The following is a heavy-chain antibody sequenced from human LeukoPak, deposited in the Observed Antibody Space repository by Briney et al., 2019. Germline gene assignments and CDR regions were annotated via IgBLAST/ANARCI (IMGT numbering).Heavy chain of an antibody. CDR2: IASDGST. Sequence: GGSLRLSCAASGFTFSSYWMHWVRQAPGKGLVWVSRIASDGSTVYADSVKGRFTISRDNAKDTVYPQMNSLRVEDTAVYYCIGSGGWPGYWGQGTLVTVSS. V-gene: IGHV3-74*01. J-gene: IGHJ4*02. CDR1: GFTFSSYW. D-gene: IGHD1-26*01. CDR3: IGSGGWPGY.